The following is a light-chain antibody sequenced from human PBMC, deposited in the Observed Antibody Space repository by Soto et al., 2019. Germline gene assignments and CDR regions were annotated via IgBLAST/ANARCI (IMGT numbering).Light chain of an antibody. CDR2: GAS. V-gene: IGKV1-9*01. CDR3: QQVKSYPRT. CDR1: QCIGSY. Sequence: IQLTQSPSSLSASLGDRVTITCRASQCIGSYLAWYQQKPGKAPNLLIYGASTLQSGVPSRFSGGGSGADFTLTISSLQPEDFATCYCQQVKSYPRTFGQGTKVDIK. J-gene: IGKJ1*01.